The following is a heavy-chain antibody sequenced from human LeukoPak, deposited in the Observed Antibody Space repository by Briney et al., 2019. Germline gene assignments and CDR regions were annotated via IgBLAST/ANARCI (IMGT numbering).Heavy chain of an antibody. CDR2: ISYDGSNK. CDR1: GFTFSSYA. CDR3: ARDEYDY. V-gene: IGHV3-30-3*01. Sequence: GGSLRLSCAASGFTFSSYAMHWVRQAPGKGLEWVAVISYDGSNKYYADSVKGRFTISRDNSKDTLYLQMNSLRAEDTAVYYCARDEYDYWGQGTLVTVSS. J-gene: IGHJ4*02.